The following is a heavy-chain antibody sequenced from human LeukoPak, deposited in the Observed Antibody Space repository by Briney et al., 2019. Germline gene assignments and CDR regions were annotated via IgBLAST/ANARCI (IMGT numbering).Heavy chain of an antibody. Sequence: SETLSLTCTVSGYSISSGYYWGWIRQPPGKGLEWIGSIYHSGSTYYNPSLKSRVTISVDTSKNQFSLQLSSVTAADTAVYYCARTYYGDNWFDPWGQGTLVTVSS. CDR1: GYSISSGYY. J-gene: IGHJ5*02. D-gene: IGHD3-10*01. V-gene: IGHV4-38-2*02. CDR3: ARTYYGDNWFDP. CDR2: IYHSGST.